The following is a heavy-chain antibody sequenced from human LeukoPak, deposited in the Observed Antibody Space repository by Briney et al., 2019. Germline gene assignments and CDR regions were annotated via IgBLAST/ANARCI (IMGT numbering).Heavy chain of an antibody. J-gene: IGHJ1*01. CDR2: ISAYNGNT. D-gene: IGHD6-13*01. CDR1: GYTFTCYG. Sequence: ASVKVSCKASGYTFTCYGISWVRQAPGQGLEWMGWISAYNGNTNYAQKLQGRVTMTTDTSTSTAYMELRSLRSDDTAVYYCARVRAAAGLFQHWGQGTLVTVSS. V-gene: IGHV1-18*01. CDR3: ARVRAAAGLFQH.